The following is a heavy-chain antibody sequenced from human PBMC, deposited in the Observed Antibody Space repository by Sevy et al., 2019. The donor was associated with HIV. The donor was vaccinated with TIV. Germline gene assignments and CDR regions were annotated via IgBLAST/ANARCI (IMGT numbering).Heavy chain of an antibody. V-gene: IGHV4-59*01. CDR1: GGSISSYY. CDR3: ARERQLVLDY. CDR2: IYYSGST. Sequence: SETLSLTCTVSGGSISSYYWSWIRQPPGKRLEWIGYIYYSGSTNYNPSLKSRVTRSVDTSKNQFSLKLSSVTAADTAVYYCARERQLVLDYWGQGTLVTVSS. J-gene: IGHJ4*02. D-gene: IGHD6-13*01.